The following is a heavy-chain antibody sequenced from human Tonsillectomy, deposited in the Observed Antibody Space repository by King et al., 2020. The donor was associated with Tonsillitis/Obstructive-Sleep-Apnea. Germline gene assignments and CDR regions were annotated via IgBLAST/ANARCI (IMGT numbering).Heavy chain of an antibody. CDR3: ARGGPEPYYDFWSGYYTVGGWFDP. Sequence: QLQESGPGLVKPSETLSLTCTVSGGSISSYYWSWIRQPPGKGLEWIGYIYYSGSTNYNPSLKSRVTISVDTSKNQFSLKLSSVTAADTAVYYCARGGPEPYYDFWSGYYTVGGWFDPWGQGTLVTVSS. CDR2: IYYSGST. D-gene: IGHD3-3*01. CDR1: GGSISSYY. V-gene: IGHV4-59*01. J-gene: IGHJ5*02.